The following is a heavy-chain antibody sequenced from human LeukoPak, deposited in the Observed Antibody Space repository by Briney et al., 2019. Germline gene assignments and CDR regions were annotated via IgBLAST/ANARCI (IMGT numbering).Heavy chain of an antibody. D-gene: IGHD3/OR15-3a*01. CDR3: AKCEGIFGLVYYYYYMDV. CDR2: LSSGSSTI. CDR1: GFTFSSYN. V-gene: IGHV3-48*04. J-gene: IGHJ6*03. Sequence: GGSLRLSCAASGFTFSSYNMNWVRQAPGKGLEWVSYLSSGSSTIYYADSVKGRFTISRDNAKNSLYLQMNSLRAEDTAVYYCAKCEGIFGLVYYYYYMDVWGKGTTVTVSS.